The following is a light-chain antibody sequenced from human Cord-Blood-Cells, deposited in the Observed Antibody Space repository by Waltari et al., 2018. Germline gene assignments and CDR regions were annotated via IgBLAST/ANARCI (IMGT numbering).Light chain of an antibody. CDR3: QQDNNWPSR. J-gene: IGKJ3*01. Sequence: EIVMTQSPATLSVSPGERATLSCMASQGVSSNLAWYQQKPGQAPRLLIYGASTRATGIAGRFIGSGCGTEFTLTISSLQSEDFAVYYCQQDNNWPSRFGPGTKVDMK. CDR1: QGVSSN. CDR2: GAS. V-gene: IGKV3-15*01.